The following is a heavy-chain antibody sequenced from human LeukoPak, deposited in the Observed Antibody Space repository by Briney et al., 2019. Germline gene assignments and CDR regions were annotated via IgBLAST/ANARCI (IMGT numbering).Heavy chain of an antibody. CDR3: VRLRRNSDTSGYYYYYDF. CDR1: GYTFSGFS. J-gene: IGHJ4*02. Sequence: GESLKISCAASGYTFSGFSINWVRQAPGKGLEWVSSISVRSNYIYYADSVRGRFTISRDDARDSLYLQMNSLRAEDTAVYYCVRLRRNSDTSGYYYYYDFWGQGTLVTVSS. D-gene: IGHD3-22*01. V-gene: IGHV3-21*01. CDR2: ISVRSNYI.